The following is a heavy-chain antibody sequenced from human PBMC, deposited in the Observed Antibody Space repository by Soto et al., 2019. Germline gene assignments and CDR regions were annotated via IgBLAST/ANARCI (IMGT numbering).Heavy chain of an antibody. CDR3: ASAGGYDALDI. J-gene: IGHJ3*02. CDR1: GFSCSNAR. CDR2: ISSNGGST. D-gene: IGHD3-16*01. Sequence: GGSLRLSCAASGFSCSNARMNWVRQAPGKGLEYVSAISSNGGSTYYANSVKGRFTISRDNSKNTLYLQMGSLRAEDMVVYYCASAGGYDALDIRTQGTTVT. V-gene: IGHV3-64*01.